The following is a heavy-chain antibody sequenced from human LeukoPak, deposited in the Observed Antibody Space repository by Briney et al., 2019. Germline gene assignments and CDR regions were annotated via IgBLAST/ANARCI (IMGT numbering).Heavy chain of an antibody. D-gene: IGHD6-13*01. CDR1: GFTFSSYA. V-gene: IGHV3-23*01. Sequence: PGGSLRLSYAASGFTFSSYAMSWVRQAPGKGLEWVSAISGSGGSTYYADSVKGRFTISRDNSKNTLYLQMNSLRAEDTAVYYCAKSPLSIAAAGTQDYWGQGTLVTVSS. CDR3: AKSPLSIAAAGTQDY. CDR2: ISGSGGST. J-gene: IGHJ4*02.